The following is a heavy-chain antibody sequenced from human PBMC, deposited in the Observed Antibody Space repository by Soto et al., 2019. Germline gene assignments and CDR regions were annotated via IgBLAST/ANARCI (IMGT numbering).Heavy chain of an antibody. CDR2: IYISGST. D-gene: IGHD4-17*01. CDR3: ASALLDYGDYYFDY. J-gene: IGHJ4*02. V-gene: IGHV4-4*07. Sequence: XETLSLTCTVSGGSISSHYWGWIRQPAGKGLEWIGRIYISGSTDYNPSLESRVTMSVDTAKNQFSLKLNSVTAADTAVYYCASALLDYGDYYFDYWGQGALVTVSS. CDR1: GGSISSHY.